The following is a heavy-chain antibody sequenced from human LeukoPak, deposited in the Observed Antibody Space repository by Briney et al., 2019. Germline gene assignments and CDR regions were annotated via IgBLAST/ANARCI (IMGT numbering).Heavy chain of an antibody. CDR3: AREELGETGAYYYGMDV. CDR2: IYHSGST. Sequence: PSETLSLTCTVSGGSISSYYWSWIRQPPGKALEWIGTIYHSGSTYYNPSLKSRVTISVDTSKNQFSLKLNSVTAADTAVYYCAREELGETGAYYYGMDVWGQGTTVTVSS. V-gene: IGHV4-59*12. CDR1: GGSISSYY. J-gene: IGHJ6*02. D-gene: IGHD3-10*01.